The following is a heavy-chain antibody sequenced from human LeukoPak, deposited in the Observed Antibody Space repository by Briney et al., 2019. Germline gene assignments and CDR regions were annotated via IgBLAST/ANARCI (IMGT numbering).Heavy chain of an antibody. J-gene: IGHJ3*02. CDR2: INPSGGST. CDR3: ARRGLPHRLRYFGRGAFDI. D-gene: IGHD3-9*01. CDR1: GYTFTSYY. Sequence: ASVKVSCKASGYTFTSYYMHWVRQAPGQGLEWMGIINPSGGSTSYAQKFQGRVTMTRDTSTSTVYMELSSLRSEDTAVYYCARRGLPHRLRYFGRGAFDIWGQGTMVTVSS. V-gene: IGHV1-46*01.